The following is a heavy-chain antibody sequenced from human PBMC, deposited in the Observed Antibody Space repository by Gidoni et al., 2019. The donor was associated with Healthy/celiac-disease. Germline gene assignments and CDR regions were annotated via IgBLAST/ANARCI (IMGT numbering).Heavy chain of an antibody. Sequence: EVQLVESGGGLVKPGGSLSLSCAASGFTFSSYSMTWVRQAPGKGLEWVSSISSSSSYIYYADSVKGRFTISRDNAKNSLYLQMNSLRAEDTAVYYCARVLSTGDWFDPWGQGTLVTVSS. CDR1: GFTFSSYS. V-gene: IGHV3-21*01. D-gene: IGHD6-25*01. CDR3: ARVLSTGDWFDP. CDR2: ISSSSSYI. J-gene: IGHJ5*02.